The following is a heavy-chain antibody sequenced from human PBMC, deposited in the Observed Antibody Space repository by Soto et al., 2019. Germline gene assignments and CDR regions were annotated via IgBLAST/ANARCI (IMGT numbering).Heavy chain of an antibody. Sequence: SETLSLTCAVSGGSISSGGYSWSWIRQPPGKGLEWIGYIYHSGSTYYNPSLKSRVTISVDRSKNQFSLKLSSVTAADTAVYYCARLNGYCVSTGCHGYYGMDVWGQGTTVTVSS. V-gene: IGHV4-30-2*01. D-gene: IGHD2-2*03. CDR3: ARLNGYCVSTGCHGYYGMDV. CDR2: IYHSGST. CDR1: GGSISSGGYS. J-gene: IGHJ6*02.